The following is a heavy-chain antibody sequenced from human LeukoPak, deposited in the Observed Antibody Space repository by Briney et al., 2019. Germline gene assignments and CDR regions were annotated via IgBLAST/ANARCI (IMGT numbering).Heavy chain of an antibody. CDR1: GVTSSCYA. CDR2: IIPIFGTA. Sequence: GSSVKVSCKASGVTSSCYAIGWVRQAPGQGLEWMGGIIPIFGTANYAQKFQGRVTITADESTSTAYMELSSLKSEDTAVYYCARAWGALSPYYYGSGSYSPDYFDYWGQGTLVTVSS. D-gene: IGHD3-10*01. J-gene: IGHJ4*02. CDR3: ARAWGALSPYYYGSGSYSPDYFDY. V-gene: IGHV1-69*01.